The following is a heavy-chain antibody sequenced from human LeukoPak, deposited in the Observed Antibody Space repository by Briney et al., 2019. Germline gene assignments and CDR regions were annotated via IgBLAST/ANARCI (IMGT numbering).Heavy chain of an antibody. CDR3: ARGYSNSGSYVGWFDP. J-gene: IGHJ5*02. CDR1: GGSISSCY. CDR2: IYTSGST. V-gene: IGHV4-4*07. D-gene: IGHD1-26*01. Sequence: SETLSLTCTVSGGSISSCYWSWIRQPAGKGLEWVGRIYTSGSTNYNPSLKSRVTMSVDTSKNQFSLKLSSVTAADTAVYYCARGYSNSGSYVGWFDPWGQGTLVTVSS.